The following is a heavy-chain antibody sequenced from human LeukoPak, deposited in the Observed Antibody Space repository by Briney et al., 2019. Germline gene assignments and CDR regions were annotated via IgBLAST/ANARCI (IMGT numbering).Heavy chain of an antibody. V-gene: IGHV4-30-2*01. CDR1: GGSISSADYY. Sequence: SETLSLTCTVSGGSISSADYYWTWIRQPPGKGLEWIGYISHSGGTYYNSSLLSRVTISADRSKNQFSLKLSSVTAADTAVYYCARQEEGPTPFDYWGQGTLVTVSS. CDR3: ARQEEGPTPFDY. CDR2: ISHSGGT. J-gene: IGHJ4*02.